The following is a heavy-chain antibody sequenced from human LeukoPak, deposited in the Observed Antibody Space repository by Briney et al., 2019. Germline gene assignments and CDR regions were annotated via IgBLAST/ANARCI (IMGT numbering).Heavy chain of an antibody. J-gene: IGHJ4*02. CDR1: GFTLSSYA. V-gene: IGHV3-23*01. CDR3: AKDYYDSSGSRIFDY. D-gene: IGHD3-22*01. CDR2: ISGSGGST. Sequence: GGSLRLSCAASGFTLSSYAMSWVRQAPGKGLEWVSAISGSGGSTYYADSVKGRFTISRDNSKNTLYLQMNSLRAEDTAVYYCAKDYYDSSGSRIFDYWGQGTLVTVSS.